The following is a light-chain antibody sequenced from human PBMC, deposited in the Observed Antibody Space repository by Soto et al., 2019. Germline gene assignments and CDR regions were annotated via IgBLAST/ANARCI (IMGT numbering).Light chain of an antibody. J-gene: IGKJ4*01. CDR3: QQRSNWLT. CDR1: QSVGSNY. Sequence: EIVLTQSPGTLSLSPGERATLYCRASQSVGSNYLAWYQQKPGQAPRVLIYGASSRATGIPDRFSGSGSGADFTLTISRLEPEDFAVYYCQQRSNWLTFGGGTKVEIK. CDR2: GAS. V-gene: IGKV3D-20*02.